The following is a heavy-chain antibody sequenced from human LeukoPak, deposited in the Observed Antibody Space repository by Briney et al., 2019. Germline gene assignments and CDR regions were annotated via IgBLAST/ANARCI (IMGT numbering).Heavy chain of an antibody. V-gene: IGHV3-21*04. CDR2: ISSSSSYI. Sequence: GGSLRLSCAASGFTFTSYSMNWVRQAPGKGLEWVSSISSSSSYIYYAGSVKGRFTISRDNAKNSLYLQMNSLRAEDTAMYYCARSSDVDIVATNYFDYWGQGTLVTVSS. CDR3: ARSSDVDIVATNYFDY. J-gene: IGHJ4*02. D-gene: IGHD5-12*01. CDR1: GFTFTSYS.